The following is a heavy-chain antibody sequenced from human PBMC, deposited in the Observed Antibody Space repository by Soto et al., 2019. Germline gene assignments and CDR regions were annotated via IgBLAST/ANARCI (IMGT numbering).Heavy chain of an antibody. J-gene: IGHJ4*02. CDR2: INHSGST. V-gene: IGHV4-34*01. CDR1: GGSFSGYY. Sequence: PSETLSLTCAVYGGSFSGYYWSWIRQPPGKGLEWIGEINHSGSTNYNPSLKSRVTISVDTSKNQFSLKLSSVTAADTAVYYCARGQPTGTLDYWGQGTLVTVSS. D-gene: IGHD1-1*01. CDR3: ARGQPTGTLDY.